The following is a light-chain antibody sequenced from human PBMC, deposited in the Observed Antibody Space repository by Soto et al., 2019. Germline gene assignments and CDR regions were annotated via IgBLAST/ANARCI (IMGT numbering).Light chain of an antibody. CDR3: LHFGSSRVT. J-gene: IGKJ1*01. CDR1: QSVDSSY. CDR2: GAS. V-gene: IGKV3-20*01. Sequence: EIVWTQSPGTLSLSPGERATLSCRASQSVDSSYLAWYHQRPGQAPRLLIYGASSRATGIPDRFSGSGSGTDFTLTISRLEPEDFAVYYCLHFGSSRVTFGQGTKVEIK.